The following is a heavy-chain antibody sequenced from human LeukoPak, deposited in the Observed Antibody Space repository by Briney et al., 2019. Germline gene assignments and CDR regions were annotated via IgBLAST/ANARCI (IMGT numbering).Heavy chain of an antibody. D-gene: IGHD2-15*01. Sequence: GGSLRLSCVASGFTFSSYWMTWVRQAPGKGLEWVANIKTDGSQIYYVDSVKGRFTISRDNAKNSLYLQMNSLRVEDTAVYYCATLSVVVLPAELNWGQGTLVTVSS. J-gene: IGHJ4*02. CDR1: GFTFSSYW. V-gene: IGHV3-7*03. CDR2: IKTDGSQI. CDR3: ATLSVVVLPAELN.